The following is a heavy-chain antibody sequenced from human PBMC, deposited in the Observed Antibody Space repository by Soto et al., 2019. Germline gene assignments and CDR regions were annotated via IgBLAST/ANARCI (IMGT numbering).Heavy chain of an antibody. CDR1: GFTFSSYG. CDR3: AKGAVLRYFDWLLQLDY. D-gene: IGHD3-9*01. J-gene: IGHJ4*02. CDR2: ISYDGSNK. Sequence: SCAASGFTFSSYGMHWVRQAPGKGLEWVAVISYDGSNKYYADSVKGRFTISRDDSKNTLYLQMNSLRAEDTAVYYCAKGAVLRYFDWLLQLDYWGQGTLVTVSS. V-gene: IGHV3-30*18.